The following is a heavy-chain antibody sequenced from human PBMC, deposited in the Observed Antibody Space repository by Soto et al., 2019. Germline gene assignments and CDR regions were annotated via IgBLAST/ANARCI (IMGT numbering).Heavy chain of an antibody. V-gene: IGHV4-59*01. D-gene: IGHD3-22*01. J-gene: IGHJ4*02. CDR2: IYYSGST. CDR1: GGSISSYY. Sequence: ETLSLTCTVSGGSISSYYWSWIRQPPGKGLEWIGYIYYSGSTNYNPSLKSRVTISVDTSKNQFSLKLSSVTAADTAMYYCARLNYYDSTGTIDYWGQGTLVTVSS. CDR3: ARLNYYDSTGTIDY.